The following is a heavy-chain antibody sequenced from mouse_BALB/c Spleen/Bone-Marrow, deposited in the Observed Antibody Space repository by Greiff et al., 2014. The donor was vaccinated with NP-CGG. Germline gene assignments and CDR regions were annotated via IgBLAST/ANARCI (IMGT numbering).Heavy chain of an antibody. D-gene: IGHD2-10*02. J-gene: IGHJ3*01. Sequence: VQLQQSGPELVKPGPSVKTSCKASGYSFTGYYMHWVKQSHGKSLEWIGEINPYNGGTSYNQKFKGKATLTVDTSSSTAFMELHSLTSEASLVYYCARQLYGNYAYWGQGTLVTVSA. V-gene: IGHV1S30*01. CDR2: INPYNGGT. CDR3: ARQLYGNYAY. CDR1: GYSFTGYY.